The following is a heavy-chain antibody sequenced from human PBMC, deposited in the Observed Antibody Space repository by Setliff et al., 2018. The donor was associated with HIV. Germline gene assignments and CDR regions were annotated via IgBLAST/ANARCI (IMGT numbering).Heavy chain of an antibody. CDR1: GFTFTSSA. CDR2: IVVGSGNT. D-gene: IGHD1-26*01. J-gene: IGHJ3*02. Sequence: SVKVSCKASGFTFTSSAVQWVRQARGQRLEWIGWIVVGSGNTNYAQKFQERVTITRDMSTSTAYMELSSLRSEDTAVYYCAAEGATDWVSDAVDIWGQGTMVTVSS. V-gene: IGHV1-58*01. CDR3: AAEGATDWVSDAVDI.